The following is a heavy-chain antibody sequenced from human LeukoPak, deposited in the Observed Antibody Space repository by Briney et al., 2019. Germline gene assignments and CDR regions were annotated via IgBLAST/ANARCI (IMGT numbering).Heavy chain of an antibody. CDR2: FDPEDGET. CDR3: ATQQQLRGPLDVYYFDY. J-gene: IGHJ4*02. V-gene: IGHV1-24*01. Sequence: GASVKVSCKVSGYTLTELSMHWVRQAPGNGLEWRGGFDPEDGETIYAQKFQGRVTMTEDTSTDTAYMELSSLRSEDTAVYYCATQQQLRGPLDVYYFDYWGQGTLVTVSS. CDR1: GYTLTELS. D-gene: IGHD6-13*01.